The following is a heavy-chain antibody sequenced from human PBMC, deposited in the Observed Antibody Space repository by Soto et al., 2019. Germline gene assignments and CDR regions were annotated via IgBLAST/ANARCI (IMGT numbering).Heavy chain of an antibody. CDR3: ARGVVGGTTD. Sequence: GSLRLSCAASGFTFRSYSMKWVRQSPGKGLEWVSYISSSSSTTYYADSVKGRCTISRDKAKNSLYLQMNSLRDEDTALYYCARGVVGGTTDWGQGTLVTVSS. CDR2: ISSSSSTT. D-gene: IGHD1-26*01. J-gene: IGHJ4*02. V-gene: IGHV3-48*02. CDR1: GFTFRSYS.